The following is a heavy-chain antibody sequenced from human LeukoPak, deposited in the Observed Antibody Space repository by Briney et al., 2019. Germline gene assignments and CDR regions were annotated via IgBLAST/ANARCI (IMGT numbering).Heavy chain of an antibody. Sequence: GGSLSLSCAASGFTFSSYAMHWVRQAPGKGLEWVAVISYDGSNKYYADSVKGRFTISRDNSKNTLYLQMNSLRAEDTAVYYCARDLSLVSGWYTPSGYWGQGTLVTVSS. J-gene: IGHJ4*02. D-gene: IGHD6-19*01. V-gene: IGHV3-30-3*01. CDR2: ISYDGSNK. CDR1: GFTFSSYA. CDR3: ARDLSLVSGWYTPSGY.